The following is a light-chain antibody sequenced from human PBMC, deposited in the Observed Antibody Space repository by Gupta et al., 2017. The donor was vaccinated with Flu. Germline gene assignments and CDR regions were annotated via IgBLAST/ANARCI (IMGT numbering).Light chain of an antibody. CDR3: QREKDFRIT. CDR2: DAS. CDR1: QDINNY. J-gene: IGKJ5*01. Sequence: DIQMTQSPSSLSASVGDRVTITCQASQDINNYLTCYQQTPGKAPALLIYDASKAETRVPSKCSGGSSTAYITITISIQHPDDVVKYCWQREKDFRITFGPGTQVEIK. V-gene: IGKV1-33*01.